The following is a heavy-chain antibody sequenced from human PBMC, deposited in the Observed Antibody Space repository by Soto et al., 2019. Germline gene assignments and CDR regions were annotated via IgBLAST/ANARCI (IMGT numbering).Heavy chain of an antibody. CDR2: IYWDDDK. Sequence: QITVKESGLTLVKPTQTLTLTCTFSGFSLSTNGMGVGWIRQSPGKALEWLALIYWDDDKRYSPSLRSRLTITQDTSKNQVDLTMTNMDPVDTATSYSARLTRGVYDLDRLWEKFDYWGQGTLVTVSS. J-gene: IGHJ4*02. CDR1: GFSLSTNGMG. CDR3: ARLTRGVYDLDRLWEKFDY. V-gene: IGHV2-5*02. D-gene: IGHD5-12*01.